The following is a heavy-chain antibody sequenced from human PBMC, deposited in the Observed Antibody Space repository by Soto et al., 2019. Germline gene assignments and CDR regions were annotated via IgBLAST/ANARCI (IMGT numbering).Heavy chain of an antibody. CDR2: IHYSGST. D-gene: IGHD3-22*01. CDR1: GGSISSGDYY. Sequence: SETLSLTCTVSGGSISSGDYYWSWIRQPPGKGLEWIGYIHYSGSTNYNPSLKSRVTISVDTSKNQFSLKLSPVNAADTAVYYCARLYYDNSGYLIRDYFDYWGQGTLVTVSS. V-gene: IGHV4-30-4*01. J-gene: IGHJ4*02. CDR3: ARLYYDNSGYLIRDYFDY.